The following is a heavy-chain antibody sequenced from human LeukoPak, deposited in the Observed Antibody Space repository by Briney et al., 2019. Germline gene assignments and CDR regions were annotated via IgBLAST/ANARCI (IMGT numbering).Heavy chain of an antibody. J-gene: IGHJ5*02. CDR2: ISAYNGNK. CDR3: ARGAPTVTRPFDP. CDR1: GYTFTSYG. D-gene: IGHD4-17*01. V-gene: IGHV1-18*01. Sequence: ASVNLSCNASGYTFTSYGISWGRPAPGQGLEWMGWISAYNGNKNYAQKLQGRVTMSTDTYTTTAYMELRSLRSADTAVYYGARGAPTVTRPFDPWGQGTLVTVSS.